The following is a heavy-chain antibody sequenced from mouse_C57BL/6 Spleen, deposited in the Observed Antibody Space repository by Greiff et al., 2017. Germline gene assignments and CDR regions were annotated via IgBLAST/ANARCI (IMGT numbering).Heavy chain of an antibody. CDR2: IYPRSGNT. CDR3: ARSGGSYDAMDY. CDR1: GYTFTSYG. Sequence: LQESGAELARPGASVKLSCKASGYTFTSYGISWVKQRTGQGLEWIGEIYPRSGNTYYNEKFKGKATLTADKASSTVYMELRSLTSEDSAVYFCARSGGSYDAMDYWGQGTSVTVSS. J-gene: IGHJ4*01. V-gene: IGHV1-81*01. D-gene: IGHD1-1*02.